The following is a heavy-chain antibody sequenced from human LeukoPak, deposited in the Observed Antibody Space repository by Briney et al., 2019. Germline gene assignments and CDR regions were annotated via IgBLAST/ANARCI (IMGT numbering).Heavy chain of an antibody. CDR2: IYYSGST. Sequence: SETLSLTCTVSGDSISSYYWSWIRQPPGKGLEWIGYIYYSGSTNYNPSLKSRVTISVDTSKNQFSLKLSSVTAADTAVYYCARSSEVATIDYWGQGTLVTVSS. CDR1: GDSISSYY. D-gene: IGHD5-12*01. V-gene: IGHV4-59*08. CDR3: ARSSEVATIDY. J-gene: IGHJ4*02.